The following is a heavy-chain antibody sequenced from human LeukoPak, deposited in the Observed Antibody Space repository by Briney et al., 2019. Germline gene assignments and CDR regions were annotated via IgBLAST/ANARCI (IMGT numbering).Heavy chain of an antibody. CDR2: IYYSGST. CDR3: ASRGYCSSTSCYGFDP. CDR1: GGSISSYY. D-gene: IGHD2-2*01. Sequence: SETLSLTCTVSGGSISSYYWSWIRQPPGKGLEWIGYIYYSGSTNYNPSLKSRVTISVDMSKNQFSLKLSSVTAADTAVYYCASRGYCSSTSCYGFDPWGQGTLVTVSS. V-gene: IGHV4-59*08. J-gene: IGHJ5*02.